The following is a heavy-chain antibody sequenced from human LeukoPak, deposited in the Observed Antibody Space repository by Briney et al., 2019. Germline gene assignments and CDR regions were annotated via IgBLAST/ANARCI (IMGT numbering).Heavy chain of an antibody. CDR3: ARGGDYVWGSYRGFDY. D-gene: IGHD3-16*02. Sequence: PSETLSLTCAVYGGSFSGYYWSWIRQPPGKGLEWIGEINHSGSTNYNPSLKSRVTISVDTSKNQFSLKLSSVTAADTAVYYCARGGDYVWGSYRGFDYWGQGTLVTVSS. CDR1: GGSFSGYY. J-gene: IGHJ4*02. V-gene: IGHV4-34*01. CDR2: INHSGST.